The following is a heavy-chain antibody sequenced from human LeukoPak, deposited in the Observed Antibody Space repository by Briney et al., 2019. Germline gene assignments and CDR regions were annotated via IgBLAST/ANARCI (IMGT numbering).Heavy chain of an antibody. Sequence: GGSLRLSCAASGFTVGSNYMSWVRQAPGKGLEWVSVIYSGGSTYYADSVKGRFTISRDNSKNTLYLQMNSLRAEDTAVYYCARERRDSYGYNHFDYWGQGTLVTVSS. D-gene: IGHD5-18*01. CDR3: ARERRDSYGYNHFDY. V-gene: IGHV3-53*01. J-gene: IGHJ4*02. CDR1: GFTVGSNY. CDR2: IYSGGST.